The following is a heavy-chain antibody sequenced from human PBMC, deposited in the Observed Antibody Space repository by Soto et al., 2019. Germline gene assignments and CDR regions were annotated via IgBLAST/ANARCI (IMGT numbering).Heavy chain of an antibody. CDR1: GGSISSSSYY. J-gene: IGHJ5*02. V-gene: IGHV4-39*07. CDR3: ARDRHDYGDSNWFDP. Sequence: SETLSLTCTVSGGSISSSSYYWGWIRQPPGKGLEWIGSIYYRGSTYYNPSLKSRVTISVDTSKNQFSLKLTSVTAADTAVYYCARDRHDYGDSNWFDPWGQGTLVTVSS. CDR2: IYYRGST. D-gene: IGHD4-17*01.